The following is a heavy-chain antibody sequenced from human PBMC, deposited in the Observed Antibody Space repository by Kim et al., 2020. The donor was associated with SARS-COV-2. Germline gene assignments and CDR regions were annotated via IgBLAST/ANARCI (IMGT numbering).Heavy chain of an antibody. V-gene: IGHV4-39*01. CDR3: ARKQPTGDSYAAFDS. J-gene: IGHJ4*02. CDR2: ISNSGNT. Sequence: SETLSLTCSVSGASISGGVSHWGWVRQPPGMALQWIGTISNSGNTFVNPSLSGRVTMSVDTANSQFSLKLTSMSDADTGIYSCARKQPTGDSYAAFDSWGQG. CDR1: GASISGGVSH. D-gene: IGHD7-27*01.